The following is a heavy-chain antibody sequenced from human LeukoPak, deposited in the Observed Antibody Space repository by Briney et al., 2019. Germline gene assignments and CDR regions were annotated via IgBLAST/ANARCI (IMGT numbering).Heavy chain of an antibody. CDR1: GFTVSSNY. Sequence: GGSLRLSCAASGFTVSSNYMSWVRQAPGEGLEWVSVIYSGGSTYYADSVKGRFTISRDNSKNTLYLQMNSLRAEDTAVYYCAREEQQSGDYFDYWGQGTLVTVSS. D-gene: IGHD6-13*01. CDR2: IYSGGST. CDR3: AREEQQSGDYFDY. V-gene: IGHV3-53*01. J-gene: IGHJ4*02.